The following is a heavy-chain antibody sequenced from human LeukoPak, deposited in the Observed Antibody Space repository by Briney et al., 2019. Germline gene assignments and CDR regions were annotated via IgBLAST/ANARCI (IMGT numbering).Heavy chain of an antibody. D-gene: IGHD3-10*01. V-gene: IGHV3-30*03. CDR1: GFTFSSYG. CDR3: ASQYSGY. Sequence: GGSLRLSCAASGFTFSSYGMSWVRQAPGKGLEWVAVISYDGSNKYYADSVKGRFTISRDNSKNTLYLQMNSLRAEDTAVYYCASQYSGYWGQGTLVTVSS. CDR2: ISYDGSNK. J-gene: IGHJ4*02.